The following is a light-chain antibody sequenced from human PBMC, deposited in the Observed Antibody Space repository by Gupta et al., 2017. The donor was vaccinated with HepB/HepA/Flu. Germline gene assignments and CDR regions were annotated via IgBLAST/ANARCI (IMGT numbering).Light chain of an antibody. J-gene: IGKJ1*01. CDR3: QQYNSYSP. Sequence: DIQMTQSPSTLSASVGDRVTITCRASQSISSWLAWYQQKPGKAPKLLIYKASSLESGVPSRISGSGSGTEFTLTISSLQPDDFATYYCQQYNSYSPFGQGTKVEIK. V-gene: IGKV1-5*03. CDR1: QSISSW. CDR2: KAS.